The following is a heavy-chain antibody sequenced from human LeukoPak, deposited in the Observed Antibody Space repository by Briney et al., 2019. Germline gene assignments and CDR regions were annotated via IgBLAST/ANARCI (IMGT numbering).Heavy chain of an antibody. CDR1: GGSISSGGYS. CDR2: IYHSGST. J-gene: IGHJ4*02. Sequence: SQTLSLTCAVSGGSISSGGYSWSWIRQPPGKGLEWIGYIYHSGSTYYNPSLKSRVIISVDRSKNQFSLKLSSVTAADTAVYYCAREGTGGPFDYWGQGTLVTVSS. V-gene: IGHV4-30-2*01. CDR3: AREGTGGPFDY. D-gene: IGHD7-27*01.